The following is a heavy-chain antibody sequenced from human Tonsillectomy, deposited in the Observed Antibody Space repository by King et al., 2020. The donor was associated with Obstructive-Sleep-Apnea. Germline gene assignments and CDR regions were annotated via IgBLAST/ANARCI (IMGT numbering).Heavy chain of an antibody. V-gene: IGHV3-30-3*01. J-gene: IGHJ4*02. CDR3: ARGEWELLASVDY. CDR2: ISYDGSNK. D-gene: IGHD1-26*01. CDR1: GFTFSSYA. Sequence: VQLVESGGGVVQPGRSLRLSCAASGFTFSSYAMHWVRQAPGKGLEWVAVISYDGSNKYYADSVKGRFTISRDNSKNTLYLRMNSLRAEDTAVYYCARGEWELLASVDYWGQGTLVTVSS.